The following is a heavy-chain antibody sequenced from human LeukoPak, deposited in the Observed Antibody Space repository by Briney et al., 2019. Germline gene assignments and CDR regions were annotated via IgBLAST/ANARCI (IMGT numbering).Heavy chain of an antibody. CDR3: ARGSKAAPGTFDY. J-gene: IGHJ4*02. D-gene: IGHD6-13*01. CDR1: GGSISSYY. Sequence: SETLSLTCTVSGGSISSYYWSWIRQPPGKGLEWIGYVYYTGSTDYNPSLKSRVAISVDTSKNQFSLKLSSVTAADTAVYYCARGSKAAPGTFDYWGQGTLVTVSS. V-gene: IGHV4-59*01. CDR2: VYYTGST.